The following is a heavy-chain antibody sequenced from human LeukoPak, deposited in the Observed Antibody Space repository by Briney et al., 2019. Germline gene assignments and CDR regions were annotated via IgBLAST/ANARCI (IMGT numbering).Heavy chain of an antibody. CDR1: GGSISSYY. CDR3: ARHVRGVTEYYGMDV. V-gene: IGHV4-59*01. D-gene: IGHD3-10*01. CDR2: IYYSGST. J-gene: IGHJ6*04. Sequence: SETLSLTCTVSGGSISSYYWSWIRQPPGKGLEGIGYIYYSGSTNYNPSLKSRVTISVDTSKNQFSLKLSSVTAADTAVYYCARHVRGVTEYYGMDVWGKGTTVTVSS.